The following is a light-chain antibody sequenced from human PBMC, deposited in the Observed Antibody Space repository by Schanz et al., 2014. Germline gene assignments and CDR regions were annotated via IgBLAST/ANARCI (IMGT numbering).Light chain of an antibody. Sequence: QSALTQPPSASGSPGQSVTISCTGSSSDIGGYNSVSWYQQFPGKAPKLMIYDVSNRPSGVSNRFSGSKSGNTASLTISGLQAEDEADYYCSSYRRTATVAVFGTGTKLTVL. CDR1: SSDIGGYNS. J-gene: IGLJ1*01. V-gene: IGLV2-14*01. CDR3: SSYRRTATVAV. CDR2: DVS.